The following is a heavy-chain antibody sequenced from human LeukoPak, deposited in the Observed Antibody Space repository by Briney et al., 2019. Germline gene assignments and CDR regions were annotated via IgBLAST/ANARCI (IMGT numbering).Heavy chain of an antibody. D-gene: IGHD6-6*01. Sequence: SETLSLTCTVSGGSISTYYWNWIRQPPGKGLEWIGYIYTSGSTNYNPSLKSRVTMSVDTSKNQFSLKLSSVTAADTAVYYCARVTYSSSSMSVDGFDIWGQGTMVTVSS. V-gene: IGHV4-4*08. J-gene: IGHJ3*02. CDR1: GGSISTYY. CDR3: ARVTYSSSSMSVDGFDI. CDR2: IYTSGST.